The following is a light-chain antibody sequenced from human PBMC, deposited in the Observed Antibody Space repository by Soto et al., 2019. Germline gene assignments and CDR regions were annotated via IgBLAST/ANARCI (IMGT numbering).Light chain of an antibody. J-gene: IGLJ1*01. CDR2: SND. Sequence: QSVLTQPPSASGTPGQRVTISCSGSSSNIGSNTVNWYQQLPGTAPKLLIYSNDQRPSGVPDRFSGSKSGTSASLAISGLXSEDEADYYCAAWDGSLNGYVFGTGTKVTVL. CDR1: SSNIGSNT. V-gene: IGLV1-44*01. CDR3: AAWDGSLNGYV.